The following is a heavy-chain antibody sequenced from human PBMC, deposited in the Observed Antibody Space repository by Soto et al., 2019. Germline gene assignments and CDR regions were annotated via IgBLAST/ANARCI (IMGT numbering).Heavy chain of an antibody. V-gene: IGHV3-21*01. CDR2: ISSSSSYI. CDR3: ARDYGDYGGNVWYFDL. CDR1: GFTFSSYS. Sequence: GSLRLSCAASGFTFSSYSMNWVRQAPGKGLEWVSSISSSSSYIYYADSVKGRFTISRDNAKNSLYLQMNSLRAEDTAVYYCARDYGDYGGNVWYFDLWGRGTLVTVSS. J-gene: IGHJ2*01. D-gene: IGHD4-17*01.